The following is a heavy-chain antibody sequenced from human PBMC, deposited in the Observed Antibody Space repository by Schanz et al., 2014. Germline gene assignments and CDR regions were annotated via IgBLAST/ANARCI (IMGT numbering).Heavy chain of an antibody. J-gene: IGHJ4*02. Sequence: QLQLQESGPGLVKPSETLSLTCTVSGGSISSSNYYWGWIRQPPGKGLEWVSYISSSASTIQYADYTDSVKGRFTISRDNAKNSLYLQMNSLRAEDTAVYYCARESGGYFDNWGQGTLVTVSS. CDR1: GGSISSSNYY. V-gene: IGHV3-11*01. D-gene: IGHD3-10*01. CDR2: ISSSASTI. CDR3: ARESGGYFDN.